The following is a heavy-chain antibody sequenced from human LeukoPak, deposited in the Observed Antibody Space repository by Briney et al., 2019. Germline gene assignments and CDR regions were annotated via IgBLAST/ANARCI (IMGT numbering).Heavy chain of an antibody. V-gene: IGHV3-64*01. J-gene: IGHJ4*02. D-gene: IGHD1/OR15-1a*01. CDR1: GFTFNNYA. Sequence: PRGSLRLSCVTSGFTFNNYAIHWVRQAPGKGLEYVSAISSGGRTTYYANSVKGRITISRDNSKNTVYLQMGSLRAEDMAVYYCERGQTMPPDYFDYWGQGTPVTVSS. CDR2: ISSGGRTT. CDR3: ERGQTMPPDYFDY.